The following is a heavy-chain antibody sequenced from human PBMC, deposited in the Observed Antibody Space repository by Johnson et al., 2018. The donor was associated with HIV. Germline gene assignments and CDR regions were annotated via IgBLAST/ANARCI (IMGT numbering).Heavy chain of an antibody. CDR2: IKWNGART. J-gene: IGHJ3*02. Sequence: VLLVESGGGRVEPGGSLRLSCVASGFTFKNAWMSWVRQAPGKGLEWVGRIKWNGARTGYADSVKGRFTISRDNAKNSVYLQMNSLRAEDTALYYCARDVGGWGYRHAFDMWGQGTMVTVSS. D-gene: IGHD5-12*01. CDR1: GFTFKNAW. V-gene: IGHV3-20*04. CDR3: ARDVGGWGYRHAFDM.